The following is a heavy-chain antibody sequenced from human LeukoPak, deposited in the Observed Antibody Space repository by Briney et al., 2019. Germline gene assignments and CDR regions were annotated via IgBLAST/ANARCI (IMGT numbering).Heavy chain of an antibody. Sequence: GGSMRLSCAASGFTFSDYYMTWIRQAPGKGLEWVGRIKNKIDGGARDYAEFVKGRFTISRDDSKNTLYLQMNSLKTEDTAVYYCTTGDNVLVADTRAFDIWGQGTLVTVSS. J-gene: IGHJ3*02. D-gene: IGHD2-15*01. CDR2: IKNKIDGGAR. V-gene: IGHV3-15*01. CDR3: TTGDNVLVADTRAFDI. CDR1: GFTFSDYY.